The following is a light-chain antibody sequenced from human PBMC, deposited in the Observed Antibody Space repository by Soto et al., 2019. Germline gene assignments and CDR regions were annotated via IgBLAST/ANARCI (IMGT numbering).Light chain of an antibody. V-gene: IGKV1-5*03. CDR1: QSLSFW. CDR2: KAS. J-gene: IGKJ4*01. Sequence: DIQMTQSPSTLSASVGDRVTITCRASQSLSFWLAWYQQKPGQAPKLLVQKASSLESGVPSRFSGSGSGTEFTLTISSLQPDDFATYFCQQYISYPLTFXGGTKVDIK. CDR3: QQYISYPLT.